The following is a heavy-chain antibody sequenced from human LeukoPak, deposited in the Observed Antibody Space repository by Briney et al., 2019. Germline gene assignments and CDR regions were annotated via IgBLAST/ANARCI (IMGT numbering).Heavy chain of an antibody. CDR1: GFTFDDYG. CDR2: INWSGGST. CDR3: ARAGAYHFDN. J-gene: IGHJ4*02. D-gene: IGHD3-16*01. Sequence: GGSLRLSCAASGFTFDDYGMSWVRQAPGKGLEWVSGINWSGGSTGYADSVKGRFTISRDNAKNSLYLQMNSLRAEDTAVYYCARAGAYHFDNWGQGTLVAVSS. V-gene: IGHV3-20*04.